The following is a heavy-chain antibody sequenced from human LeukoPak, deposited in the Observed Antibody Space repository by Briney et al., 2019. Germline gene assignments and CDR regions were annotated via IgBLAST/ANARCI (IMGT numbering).Heavy chain of an antibody. D-gene: IGHD2-2*01. CDR1: GYTFTGYY. V-gene: IGHV1-2*02. Sequence: ASVKVSCKASGYTFTGYYMHWVRRAPGQGLEWMGWINPNSGGTNYAQKFQGRVTMTRDTSISTAYMELSRLRSDDTAVYYCARMACSSTSCWGHFDYWGQGTLVTVSS. J-gene: IGHJ4*02. CDR3: ARMACSSTSCWGHFDY. CDR2: INPNSGGT.